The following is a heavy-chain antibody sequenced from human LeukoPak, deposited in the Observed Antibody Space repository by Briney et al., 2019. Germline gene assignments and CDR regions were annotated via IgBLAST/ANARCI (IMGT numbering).Heavy chain of an antibody. V-gene: IGHV3-33*01. D-gene: IGHD3-10*01. CDR3: ARGKSSGRFDP. J-gene: IGHJ5*02. CDR2: IWYDGSNK. CDR1: GFTFSSYG. Sequence: PGGSLRLSCAASGFTFSSYGMHWVRQAPGKGLEWVAVIWYDGSNKYYAGSVKGRFTISRDNSKNTLYLQMNSLRAEDTAVYYCARGKSSGRFDPWGQGTLVTVSS.